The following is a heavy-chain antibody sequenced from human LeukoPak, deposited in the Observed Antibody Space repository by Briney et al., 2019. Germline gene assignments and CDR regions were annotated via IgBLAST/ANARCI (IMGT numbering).Heavy chain of an antibody. V-gene: IGHV3-66*01. J-gene: IGHJ4*02. Sequence: GGSLRLSCAASGFTFDDYAMHWVRQAPGKGLEWVSVIYSGGSTYYADSVKGRFTISRDNSKNTLYLQMNSLRAEDTAVYYCARDRVYCSGGSCYPYYFDYWGQGTLVTVSS. D-gene: IGHD2-15*01. CDR1: GFTFDDYA. CDR3: ARDRVYCSGGSCYPYYFDY. CDR2: IYSGGST.